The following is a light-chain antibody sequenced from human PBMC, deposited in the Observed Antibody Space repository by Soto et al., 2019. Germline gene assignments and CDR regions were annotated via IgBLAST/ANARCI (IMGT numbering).Light chain of an antibody. Sequence: ELVLTQSPATLSVSPVERATLSCGASQSVSSNLAWYQQKPGQAPRLLIYGASTRPTGIPDRFSGSGSGTEFSLTISSLQSEDFAVYYCQQYDSWPLTFGGGTKVDIK. J-gene: IGKJ4*01. CDR2: GAS. CDR3: QQYDSWPLT. V-gene: IGKV3D-15*01. CDR1: QSVSSN.